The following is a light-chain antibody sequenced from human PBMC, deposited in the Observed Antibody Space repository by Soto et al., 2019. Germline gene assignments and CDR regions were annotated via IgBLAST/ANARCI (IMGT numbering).Light chain of an antibody. J-gene: IGKJ2*01. CDR2: GAS. V-gene: IGKV3-20*01. CDR3: QQYGGSPLFT. Sequence: ELVLTQSPGTLPLSPGERATLSCRARQRVTSSFLARYQQRPGQAPRLLIYGASSRATGITDRFSGSGSGTDFPLAISRLEPADFAVYYCQQYGGSPLFTFGQGTQLEIK. CDR1: QRVTSSF.